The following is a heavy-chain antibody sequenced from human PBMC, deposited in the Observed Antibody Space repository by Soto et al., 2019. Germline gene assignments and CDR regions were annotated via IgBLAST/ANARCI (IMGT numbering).Heavy chain of an antibody. V-gene: IGHV3-23*01. J-gene: IGHJ4*02. CDR1: GFTFSSYA. D-gene: IGHD3-22*01. CDR3: AKDAAHGYYYDSSGYYYGY. CDR2: ISGSGGST. Sequence: GGSLRLSCAASGFTFSSYAMSWVRQAPGKGLEWVSAISGSGGSTYYADSVKGRFTISRDNSKNTLYLQMSSLRAEDTAVYYCAKDAAHGYYYDSSGYYYGYWGQGTLVTVSS.